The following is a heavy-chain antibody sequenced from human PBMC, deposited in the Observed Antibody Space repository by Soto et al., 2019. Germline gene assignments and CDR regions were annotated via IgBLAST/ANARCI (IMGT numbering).Heavy chain of an antibody. D-gene: IGHD5-12*01. CDR1: GGTFSSYA. V-gene: IGHV1-69*12. Sequence: QVQLVQSGAEVKKPGSSVKVSCKASGGTFSSYAISWVRQAPGQGLEWMGGIIPIFGTANYAQKFQGRVTITADESTGTAYMELSGLRSEDTAVYYCAYFEGRGGNYGGYGYWGQGTLVTVSS. CDR2: IIPIFGTA. CDR3: AYFEGRGGNYGGYGY. J-gene: IGHJ4*02.